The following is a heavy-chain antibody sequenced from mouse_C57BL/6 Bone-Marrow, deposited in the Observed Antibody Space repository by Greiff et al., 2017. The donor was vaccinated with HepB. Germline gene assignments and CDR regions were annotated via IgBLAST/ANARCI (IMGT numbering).Heavy chain of an antibody. Sequence: EVMLVESGGGLVKPGGSLKLSCAASGFTFSSYAMSWVRQTPEKRLEWVATISDGGSYTYYPDNVKGRFIITRDNAKNNPYLQMSHLKSEDTAMFYSARDGGLLSFAYWDEWALVTVST. V-gene: IGHV5-4*01. CDR2: ISDGGSYT. CDR1: GFTFSSYA. CDR3: ARDGGLLSFAY. D-gene: IGHD2-3*01. J-gene: IGHJ3*01.